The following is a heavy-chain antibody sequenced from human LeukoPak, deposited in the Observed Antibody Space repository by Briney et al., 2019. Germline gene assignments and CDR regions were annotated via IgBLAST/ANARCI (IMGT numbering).Heavy chain of an antibody. CDR2: ISSSSYI. V-gene: IGHV3-21*01. J-gene: IGHJ3*02. CDR1: GFTFSSYS. Sequence: GGSLRLSCAASGFTFSSYSMNWVRQAPGKGLEWVSSISSSSYIYYADSVKGRFTISRDNAKNSLYLQVNSLRAEDTAVYYCARDGYCSGGSCYSDAFDIWGQGTMVTVSS. CDR3: ARDGYCSGGSCYSDAFDI. D-gene: IGHD2-15*01.